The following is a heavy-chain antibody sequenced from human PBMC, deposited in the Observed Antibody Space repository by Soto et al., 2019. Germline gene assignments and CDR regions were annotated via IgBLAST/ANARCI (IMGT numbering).Heavy chain of an antibody. V-gene: IGHV3-33*01. J-gene: IGHJ4*02. CDR1: GFLFSRFG. CDR2: IVNHGGRK. Sequence: QVQLVESGGGVVQPGTSLRLSCAASGFLFSRFGMHWVRQAPGKGLEWVAVIVNHGGRKDYADSVRGRFPMSRDNSRNTLFPERSRLRVEDTAVYYCARDDEYDDNGLDYWGQGNVVTVSS. CDR3: ARDDEYDDNGLDY. D-gene: IGHD1-1*01.